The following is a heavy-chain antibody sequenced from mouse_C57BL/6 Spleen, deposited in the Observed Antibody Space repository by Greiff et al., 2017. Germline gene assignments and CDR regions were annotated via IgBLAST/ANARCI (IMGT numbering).Heavy chain of an antibody. CDR2: IDPSDSYT. CDR3: ARGDDYDPFAY. V-gene: IGHV1-69*01. Sequence: QVQLQQPGAELVMPGASVKLSCKASGYTFTSYWMHWVKQRPGQGLEWIGEIDPSDSYTNYNQKFKGKSTLTVDKSSSTAYMQRSSLTSEDSAVYYCARGDDYDPFAYWGEGTLVTVSA. CDR1: GYTFTSYW. J-gene: IGHJ3*01. D-gene: IGHD2-4*01.